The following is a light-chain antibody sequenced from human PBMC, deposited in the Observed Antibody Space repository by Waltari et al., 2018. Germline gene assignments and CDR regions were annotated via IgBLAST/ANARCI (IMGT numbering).Light chain of an antibody. Sequence: EVVMTQSPATLSVSPGERVTLSCRASQSVGYNLAWFQQQPGQAPRLLIYGASTRATDIPDRFGGSGSGTAFTLTISSLQSEDFANYYCQQYNNWQITFGQGTRLDLK. V-gene: IGKV3-15*01. CDR3: QQYNNWQIT. J-gene: IGKJ5*01. CDR2: GAS. CDR1: QSVGYN.